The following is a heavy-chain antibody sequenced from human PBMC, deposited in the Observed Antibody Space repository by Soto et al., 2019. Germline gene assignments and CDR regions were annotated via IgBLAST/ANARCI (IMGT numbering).Heavy chain of an antibody. CDR3: AGGPRYWSFAL. CDR2: FSYSGSL. CDR1: GGSSRAYH. D-gene: IGHD1-20*01. Sequence: GELQQWGTGLLKPSETLSLNCSVYGGSSRAYHWSWIRQSPGEGLEWIGEFSYSGSLNYNPSLTGRVALSLDTSTNHFSLTMPSVTAADTAVYFCAGGPRYWSFALWGRGTLVTVS. J-gene: IGHJ2*01. V-gene: IGHV4-34*01.